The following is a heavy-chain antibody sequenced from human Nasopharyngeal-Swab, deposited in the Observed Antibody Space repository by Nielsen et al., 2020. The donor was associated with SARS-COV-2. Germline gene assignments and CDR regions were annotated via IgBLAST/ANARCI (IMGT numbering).Heavy chain of an antibody. Sequence: GGFLRLSCAASGFTFSSYAMSWVRQAPGKGLEWVSAISGSGGSTYYADSVKGRFTISRDNSKNTLYLQMNSLRAEDTAVYYCAKGSFGPHDAFDIWGQGTMVTVSS. CDR1: GFTFSSYA. D-gene: IGHD3-9*01. V-gene: IGHV3-23*01. CDR3: AKGSFGPHDAFDI. J-gene: IGHJ3*02. CDR2: ISGSGGST.